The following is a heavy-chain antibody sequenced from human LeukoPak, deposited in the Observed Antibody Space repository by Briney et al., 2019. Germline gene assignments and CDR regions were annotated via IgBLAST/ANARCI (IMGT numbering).Heavy chain of an antibody. V-gene: IGHV1-8*01. CDR3: AIGYSGYDYNY. J-gene: IGHJ4*02. CDR2: MNPNSGNT. Sequence: ASVKVSCKASGYTFTSYDINWVRQATGQGLEWMGWMNPNSGNTGYAQKFQGRVTMTRNTSISTAYMELSSMRAEDTAVYYCAIGYSGYDYNYWGQGTLVTVSS. CDR1: GYTFTSYD. D-gene: IGHD5-12*01.